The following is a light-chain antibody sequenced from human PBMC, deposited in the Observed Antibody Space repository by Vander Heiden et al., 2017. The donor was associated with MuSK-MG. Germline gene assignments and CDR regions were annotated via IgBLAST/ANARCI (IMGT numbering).Light chain of an antibody. J-gene: IGLJ3*02. V-gene: IGLV3-1*01. CDR3: QARDSSTVV. Sequence: SYELTQPPSVSVSPGQTATITCSGDNLGNKYVCWYQQRSGQSPLLRMYQDSERPSGIPDRFSGSNSGNTATLTISGTQALDEADYFCQARDSSTVVFGGGTRLTVL. CDR1: NLGNKY. CDR2: QDS.